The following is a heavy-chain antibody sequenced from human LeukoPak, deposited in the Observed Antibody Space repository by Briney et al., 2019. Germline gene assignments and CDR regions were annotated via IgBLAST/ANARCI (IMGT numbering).Heavy chain of an antibody. D-gene: IGHD1-26*01. CDR2: IYTTGTT. J-gene: IGHJ4*02. Sequence: PSETLSLTCTVSGGSISSYYWGWVRQPPGKGLEWIGRIYTTGTTQYNPSLKSRVTMSVDTSTNQFSLNLRSMTAADMAVYYCGRQGYTASYYFFDYWSQGTLVAV. V-gene: IGHV4-4*07. CDR1: GGSISSYY. CDR3: GRQGYTASYYFFDY.